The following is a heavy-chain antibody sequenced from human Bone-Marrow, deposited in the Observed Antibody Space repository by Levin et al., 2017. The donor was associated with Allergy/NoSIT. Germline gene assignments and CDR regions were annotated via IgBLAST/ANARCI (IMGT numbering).Heavy chain of an antibody. J-gene: IGHJ4*02. CDR2: IKSEIDGGTK. V-gene: IGHV3-15*01. CDR1: GFTFSNPW. CDR3: STSLDWGYGHRVY. Sequence: PGGSLRLSCAGSGFTFSNPWMVWVRQAPGKGLEWVARIKSEIDGGTKDYAAPVKGRFTISRDDSQSTLYLQMNSLKTEDTGVYYCSTSLDWGYGHRVYWGQGALVTVSA. D-gene: IGHD3/OR15-3a*01.